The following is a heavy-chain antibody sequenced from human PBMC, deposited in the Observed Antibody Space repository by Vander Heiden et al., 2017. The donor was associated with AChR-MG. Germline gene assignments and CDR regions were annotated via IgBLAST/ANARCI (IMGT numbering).Heavy chain of an antibody. D-gene: IGHD3-9*01. Sequence: EVQLVQSGAEVKKPGESPKISCKGSGYSFPNYWIGWVRQMPGKGLEWMGIIYPGDSDTRYSPSFQGQVTISAAKSITTAYLQWSSLKASDTAMYYCAATLRYPDSESFDYWGQGTLVTVSS. V-gene: IGHV5-51*01. CDR2: IYPGDSDT. J-gene: IGHJ4*02. CDR1: GYSFPNYW. CDR3: AATLRYPDSESFDY.